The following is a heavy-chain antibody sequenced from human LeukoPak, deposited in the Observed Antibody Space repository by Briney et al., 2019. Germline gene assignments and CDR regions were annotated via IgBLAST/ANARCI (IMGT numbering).Heavy chain of an antibody. CDR1: VYTFTSYG. CDR3: ARGFGYCSSTSCYEGWFDP. J-gene: IGHJ5*02. V-gene: IGHV1-18*01. D-gene: IGHD2-2*01. CDR2: INAYNGNT. Sequence: ASVKVSCKASVYTFTSYGISWVRQAPGQGLEWMGWINAYNGNTNYAQKLQGRVTMTTDTSSSTAYMELRSLRSDDTAVYYCARGFGYCSSTSCYEGWFDPWGQGTLVTVSS.